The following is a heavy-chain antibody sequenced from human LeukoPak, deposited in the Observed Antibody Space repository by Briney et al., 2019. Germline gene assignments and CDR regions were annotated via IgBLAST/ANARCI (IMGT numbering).Heavy chain of an antibody. CDR1: GYTFTGYY. Sequence: ASVKVSCTASGYTFTGYYMHWVRQALGQGLEWMGWINPNSGGTNYAQKFQGRVTMTRDTSISTAYMDLSRLRSDDTAVYYCARREKVSSYFDCWGQGTLVTVSS. J-gene: IGHJ4*02. D-gene: IGHD1-26*01. CDR2: INPNSGGT. CDR3: ARREKVSSYFDC. V-gene: IGHV1-2*02.